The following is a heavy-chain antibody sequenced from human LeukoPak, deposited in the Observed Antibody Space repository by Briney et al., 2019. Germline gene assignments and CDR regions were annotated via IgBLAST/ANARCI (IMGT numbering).Heavy chain of an antibody. D-gene: IGHD4-11*01. V-gene: IGHV1-69*05. J-gene: IGHJ3*01. CDR1: GGTFSSYA. CDR3: ARGDYKGIDAFDV. Sequence: SVKVSCKASGGTFSSYAISWVRQAPGQGLEWMGGIIPIFGTANYAQKFQGRVTITTDGSTSTAYMELSSLRSEDTAVYYCARGDYKGIDAFDVWGQRTMVTVSS. CDR2: IIPIFGTA.